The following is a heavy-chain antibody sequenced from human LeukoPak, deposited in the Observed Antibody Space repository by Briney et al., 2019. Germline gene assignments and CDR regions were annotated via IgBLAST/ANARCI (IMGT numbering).Heavy chain of an antibody. D-gene: IGHD2-21*02. CDR2: INQDASEI. J-gene: IGHJ4*02. V-gene: IGHV3-7*01. CDR3: ATDRDNSDWQKRFDS. CDR1: GFTFSTYW. Sequence: PGGSLRLSCAASGFTFSTYWMNWYRPAPGKGLEWVGSINQDASEINYVDSVRGRFTISRDNAKNSLHLQMNSLRAEDTAVYYCATDRDNSDWQKRFDSWGQGTLVTVSS.